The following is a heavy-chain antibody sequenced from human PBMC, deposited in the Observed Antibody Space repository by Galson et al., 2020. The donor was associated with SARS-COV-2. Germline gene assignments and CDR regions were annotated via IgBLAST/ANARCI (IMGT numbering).Heavy chain of an antibody. Sequence: QLGESLKISCAASGFFFGSYWMSWVRQAPGKGLEWVANIKQDGSEKYYVDSVKGRFTISRDNAKNSLYLQMNSLGGEDTAVYYCAKDLYRSSGLDPWGQGTLVTVSS. CDR3: AKDLYRSSGLDP. CDR1: GFFFGSYW. V-gene: IGHV3-7*01. J-gene: IGHJ5*02. CDR2: IKQDGSEK.